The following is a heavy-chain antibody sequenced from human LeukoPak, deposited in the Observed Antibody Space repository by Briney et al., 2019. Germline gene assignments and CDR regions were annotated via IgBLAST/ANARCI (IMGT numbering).Heavy chain of an antibody. V-gene: IGHV1-2*02. Sequence: ASVKVSCKASGYTFTNYYMHWFRQAPGQGLEWMGWINTYSGGTNYAQMFQGRVTMARDTSISTAYMELSRLRSDDTAVYYCATEWGDCSGRSCYPGYWGQGTLVTVSS. CDR3: ATEWGDCSGRSCYPGY. D-gene: IGHD2-15*01. J-gene: IGHJ4*02. CDR2: INTYSGGT. CDR1: GYTFTNYY.